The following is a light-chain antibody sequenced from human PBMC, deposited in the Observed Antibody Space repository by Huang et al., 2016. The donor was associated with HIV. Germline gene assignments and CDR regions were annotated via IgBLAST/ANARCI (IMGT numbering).Light chain of an antibody. CDR1: QSVYSSSTSKDY. CDR2: CAS. CDR3: QQYYSSPQT. J-gene: IGKJ1*01. Sequence: DIIMTQSPDSLAVSLGERATLNCRSSQSVYSSSTSKDYMAWFQQKPGQPPRLLLFCASTREAGVPDLFSGSGSGTHFTLTIANLEAEDAAIYYCQQYYSSPQTFGQGTRVEVK. V-gene: IGKV4-1*01.